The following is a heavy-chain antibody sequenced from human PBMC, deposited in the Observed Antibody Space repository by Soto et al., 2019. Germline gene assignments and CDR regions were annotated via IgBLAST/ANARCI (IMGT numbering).Heavy chain of an antibody. CDR3: ARDPSNGNSHVSYWDF. Sequence: EVQLVASGGGLVQPGGSLRLSCAASGFTFSNFAMNWVRRAPGKGPEWVSYLSGSSRAINYADSVKGRFIVSRDNAKNSLFLQRNSLRDGDTAVYYCARDPSNGNSHVSYWDFWGQGTLVTVSS. V-gene: IGHV3-48*02. CDR1: GFTFSNFA. D-gene: IGHD5-12*01. CDR2: LSGSSRAI. J-gene: IGHJ4*02.